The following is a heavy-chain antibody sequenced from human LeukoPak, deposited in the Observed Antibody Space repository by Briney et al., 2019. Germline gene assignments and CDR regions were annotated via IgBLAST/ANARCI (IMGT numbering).Heavy chain of an antibody. CDR3: ARTYCSGGSCLGY. J-gene: IGHJ4*02. CDR2: ISSSSSYI. CDR1: GFTFNTYT. D-gene: IGHD2-15*01. V-gene: IGHV3-21*01. Sequence: GGSLRLSCAASGFTFNTYTMNWVRQAPGKGLEWVSSISSSSSYIYYTDSVKGRFTISRDNAKNSLYLQMNSLRVEDTAVYHCARTYCSGGSCLGYWGQGTLVTVSS.